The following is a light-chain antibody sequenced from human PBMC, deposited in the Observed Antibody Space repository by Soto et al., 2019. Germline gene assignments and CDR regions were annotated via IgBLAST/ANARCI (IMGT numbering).Light chain of an antibody. CDR3: AAWDDSLNGYV. CDR1: SSNIGSNT. V-gene: IGLV1-44*01. J-gene: IGLJ1*01. CDR2: TNN. Sequence: QSVLTQPPSASRTPGQRVTISCSGSSSNIGSNTVNWYQQLPGTAPKLLIYTNNLRPSGVPDRFSGSKSGTSASLAISGLQSEDEADYYCAAWDDSLNGYVFGTGTKLTVL.